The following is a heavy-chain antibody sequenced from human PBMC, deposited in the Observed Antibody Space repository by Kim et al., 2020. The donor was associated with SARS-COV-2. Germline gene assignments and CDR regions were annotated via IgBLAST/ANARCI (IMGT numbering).Heavy chain of an antibody. D-gene: IGHD4-17*01. Sequence: GGSLRLSCAASGFTFSNTWMTWVRQAPGKGLEWVGRIKKKAQGATTDYAAPVKGRFTTSRDDSENTLYLQMNSLKIEDTAVYYCTTNATPTVSNYFDYWGQGTLVTVSS. V-gene: IGHV3-15*01. CDR3: TTNATPTVSNYFDY. J-gene: IGHJ4*02. CDR2: IKKKAQGATT. CDR1: GFTFSNTW.